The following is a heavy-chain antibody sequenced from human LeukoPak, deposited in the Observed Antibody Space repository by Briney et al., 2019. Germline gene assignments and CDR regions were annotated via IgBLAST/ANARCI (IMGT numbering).Heavy chain of an antibody. V-gene: IGHV1-18*01. J-gene: IGHJ3*02. CDR1: GGTFSSYA. Sequence: ASVKVSCKASGGTFSSYAISWVRQAPGQGLEWMGWISAYNGNTNYAQKLQGRVTMTTDTSTSTAYMELRSLRSDDTAVYYCAREKYYDILTGYQDAFDIWGQGTMVTVSS. CDR2: ISAYNGNT. D-gene: IGHD3-9*01. CDR3: AREKYYDILTGYQDAFDI.